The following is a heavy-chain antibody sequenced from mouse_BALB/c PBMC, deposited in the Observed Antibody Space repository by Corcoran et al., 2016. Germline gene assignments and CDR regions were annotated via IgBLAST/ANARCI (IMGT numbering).Heavy chain of an antibody. V-gene: IGHV3-6*02. CDR2: ISYDGSN. J-gene: IGHJ4*01. CDR1: GYSITSGYY. CDR3: ARGGHDMDY. Sequence: DVQLQESGPGLVQPSQSLSLTCSVTGYSITSGYYWNWIRQFPGNKLEWMGYISYDGSNNYNPSLKNRISITRDTSKNQFFLKLNSVTTEDTTTYYCARGGHDMDYWGQGTSVTVSS.